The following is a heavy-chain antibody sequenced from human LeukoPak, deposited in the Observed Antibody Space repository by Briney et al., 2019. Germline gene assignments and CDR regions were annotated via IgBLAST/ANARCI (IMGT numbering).Heavy chain of an antibody. CDR2: IIPIFGTA. D-gene: IGHD2-15*01. J-gene: IGHJ4*02. V-gene: IGHV1-69*05. CDR3: ARDQSRLYCSGSTCPPGY. Sequence: ASVKVSCKASGGTFSSYAISWVRQAPGQGLEWMGGIIPIFGTANYAQKFQGRVTITTDESTSTAYMELSSLRSEDTAVYYCARDQSRLYCSGSTCPPGYWGQGTLVTVSS. CDR1: GGTFSSYA.